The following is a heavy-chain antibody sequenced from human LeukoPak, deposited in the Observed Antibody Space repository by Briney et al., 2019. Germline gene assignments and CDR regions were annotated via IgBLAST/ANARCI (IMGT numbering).Heavy chain of an antibody. Sequence: GGSLRLSCAASGFTFSSYAMHWVRQAPGKGLEWVSSISSRSSYIYYADSVKGRFTISRDNAKNSLYLQMNSLRAEDTAVYYCARDAYCSTTICKEYFDLWGRGTLVTVSS. J-gene: IGHJ2*01. V-gene: IGHV3-21*01. D-gene: IGHD2-2*01. CDR3: ARDAYCSTTICKEYFDL. CDR1: GFTFSSYA. CDR2: ISSRSSYI.